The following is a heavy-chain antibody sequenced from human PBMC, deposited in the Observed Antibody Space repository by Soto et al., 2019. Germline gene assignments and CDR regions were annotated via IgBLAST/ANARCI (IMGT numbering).Heavy chain of an antibody. V-gene: IGHV2-5*02. CDR2: IYWDDDK. Sequence: QITLNESGPTVVRPTETLTLTCGFSGFSLTTSGVGVGWVRQSPGKAPEWLALIYWDDDKRYSESLKSRLTITKDTSKNQVVLTVANLDPTDTATYYCAHRVLRTVFGLVTTTAIYFDFWGQGTPVAVSS. CDR1: GFSLTTSGVG. J-gene: IGHJ4*02. D-gene: IGHD3-3*01. CDR3: AHRVLRTVFGLVTTTAIYFDF.